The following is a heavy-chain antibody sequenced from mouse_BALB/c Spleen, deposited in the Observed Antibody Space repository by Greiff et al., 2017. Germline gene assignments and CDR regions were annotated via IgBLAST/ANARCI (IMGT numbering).Heavy chain of an antibody. J-gene: IGHJ3*01. CDR3: ARGYYDSPFAY. Sequence: QVQLQQSGAELVRPGTSVKVSCKASGYAFTNYLIEWVKQRPGQGLEWIGVINPGSGGTNYNEKFKGKATLTADKSSSTAYMQLSSLTSDDSAVYFCARGYYDSPFAYWGQGTLVTVSA. CDR1: GYAFTNYL. V-gene: IGHV1-54*01. CDR2: INPGSGGT. D-gene: IGHD2-4*01.